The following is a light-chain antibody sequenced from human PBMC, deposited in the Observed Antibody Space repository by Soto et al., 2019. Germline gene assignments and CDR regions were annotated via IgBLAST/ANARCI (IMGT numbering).Light chain of an antibody. CDR2: GTS. J-gene: IGKJ1*01. CDR3: LQDYSYPRT. Sequence: AIQMTQSPSSLSASVGDRVIITCRASQAIRTELGWYQQRPGKAPKLLIYGTSNLQSGVPSRFSGSGSGTDFALTMNGLPPEDFATYYCLQDYSYPRTFGQGTKVDVK. CDR1: QAIRTE. V-gene: IGKV1-6*01.